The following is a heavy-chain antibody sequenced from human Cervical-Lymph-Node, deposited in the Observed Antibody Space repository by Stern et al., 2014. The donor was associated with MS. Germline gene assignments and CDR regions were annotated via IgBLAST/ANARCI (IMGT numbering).Heavy chain of an antibody. J-gene: IGHJ4*02. V-gene: IGHV3-30*03. CDR3: ARDYEDTSMLFDH. CDR2: SSYDGNHK. D-gene: IGHD2-8*01. CDR1: GFTFRSFG. Sequence: VQLVESVGAVVQPGRFLRLSCAASGFTFRSFGMHWLLQAPGKGLEGVTVSSYDGNHKFYAASVKGRFTISRDNSKNTLHLQMNSVTPDDTAIYYCARDYEDTSMLFDHWGQGTLVTVSS.